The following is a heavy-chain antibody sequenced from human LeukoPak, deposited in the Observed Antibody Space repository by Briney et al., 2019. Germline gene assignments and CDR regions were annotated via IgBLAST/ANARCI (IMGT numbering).Heavy chain of an antibody. CDR1: GFTFSSFW. CDR2: IKSDGSST. CDR3: ARDLDYGGYSNFEY. V-gene: IGHV3-74*01. J-gene: IGHJ4*02. D-gene: IGHD4-23*01. Sequence: GGSLRLSCAASGFTFSSFWMHWVRQAPGKWLVWVSRIKSDGSSTSYAGSVKGRFTISRDNAKNTLYLQMNSLRAEDTAVYYCARDLDYGGYSNFEYWGQGTLVTVSS.